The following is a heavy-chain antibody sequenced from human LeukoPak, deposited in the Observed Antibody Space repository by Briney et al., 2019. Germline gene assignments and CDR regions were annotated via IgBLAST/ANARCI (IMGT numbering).Heavy chain of an antibody. CDR2: IDPSDSYT. J-gene: IGHJ4*02. Sequence: GESLKISCKGSGYSFPSYWITWVRQMPGKGLXXMGRIDPSDSYTNYSPSFQGHVTISADKSISTAYLQWSSLKASDTAMYYCARSYSGYDYLDYWGQGTLVTVSS. CDR1: GYSFPSYW. V-gene: IGHV5-10-1*01. CDR3: ARSYSGYDYLDY. D-gene: IGHD5-12*01.